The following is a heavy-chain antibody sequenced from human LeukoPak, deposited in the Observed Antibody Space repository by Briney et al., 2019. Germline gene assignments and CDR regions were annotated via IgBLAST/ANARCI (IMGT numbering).Heavy chain of an antibody. J-gene: IGHJ4*02. CDR1: GGSIDSYY. CDR2: IYYSGTT. V-gene: IGHV4-59*01. Sequence: SETLSLTCTVSGGSIDSYYWTWIRQPPGKRLEWIGYIYYSGTTKYNPSLKSRVSMSLNTFKNQFSLNLISVTAADTAVYYCARGGGIGYNFYWGQGTLVTVSS. CDR3: ARGGGIGYNFY. D-gene: IGHD5-24*01.